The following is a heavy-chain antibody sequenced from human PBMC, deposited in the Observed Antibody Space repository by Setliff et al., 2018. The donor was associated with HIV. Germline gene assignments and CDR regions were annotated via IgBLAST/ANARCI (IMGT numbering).Heavy chain of an antibody. CDR1: GGSFSGFY. CDR2: VTHSGTT. D-gene: IGHD6-19*01. Sequence: KPSETLSLTCAVYGGSFSGFYWTFIRQSPGKGLEWIGEVTHSGTTTYDPSLKSRITISVDTSKNQFSLKLTSVTAADMGVYYCARGRKKTLAVSGTRYLDFWGQGTRVTVSS. CDR3: ARGRKKTLAVSGTRYLDF. J-gene: IGHJ4*02. V-gene: IGHV4-34*01.